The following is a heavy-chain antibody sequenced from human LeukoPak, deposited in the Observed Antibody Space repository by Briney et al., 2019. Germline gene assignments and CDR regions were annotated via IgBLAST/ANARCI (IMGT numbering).Heavy chain of an antibody. CDR3: ARRGLVEGLWFGELSFGI. CDR1: GGSISSGSYY. Sequence: SETLSLTCTVSGGSISSGSYYWGWIRQPPGKGLEWIGNIYYSGSTYYNPSLKSRVTISVDTSKNQFSLKLSSVTAADTAVYYCARRGLVEGLWFGELSFGIWGQGTLVTVSS. CDR2: IYYSGST. V-gene: IGHV4-39*01. D-gene: IGHD3-10*01. J-gene: IGHJ4*02.